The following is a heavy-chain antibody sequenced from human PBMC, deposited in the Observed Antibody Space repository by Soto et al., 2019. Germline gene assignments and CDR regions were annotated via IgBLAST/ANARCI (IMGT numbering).Heavy chain of an antibody. CDR1: GFSFSNYE. V-gene: IGHV3-48*03. Sequence: EMHLVESGGGLVQPGGSLRLSCAASGFSFSNYEMNWVRQAPGKGLEWVAYISSGGDTIHYADSVRGRFTVSRDNARNSLSLQMNTLRVEDTALYYCASDRAAGGYWGQGTLVNVPS. D-gene: IGHD6-13*01. CDR3: ASDRAAGGY. CDR2: ISSGGDTI. J-gene: IGHJ4*02.